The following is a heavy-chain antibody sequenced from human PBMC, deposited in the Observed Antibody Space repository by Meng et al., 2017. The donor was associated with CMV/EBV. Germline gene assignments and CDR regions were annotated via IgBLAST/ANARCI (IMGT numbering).Heavy chain of an antibody. CDR3: ARVLPDCSSTSCYGMDV. J-gene: IGHJ6*02. V-gene: IGHV3-21*01. CDR2: ISSSSSYI. D-gene: IGHD2-2*01. Sequence: GESLKISCAASGFTFSSYSMSWVRQAPGKGLEWVSSISSSSSYIYYADSVKGRFTISRDNAKNSLYLQMNSLRAEDTAVYYCARVLPDCSSTSCYGMDVWGQGTTVTVSS. CDR1: GFTFSSYS.